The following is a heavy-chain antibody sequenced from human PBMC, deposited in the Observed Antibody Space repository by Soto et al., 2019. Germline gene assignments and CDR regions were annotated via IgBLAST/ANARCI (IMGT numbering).Heavy chain of an antibody. CDR2: ISYDGSYK. CDR3: GRDLATIFGGAY. CDR1: GFTFSSYG. Sequence: QVQLVESGGGVVQPGRSLRLSCAASGFTFSSYGMHWVRQAPGKGLEWVALISYDGSYKYYADSVQGRFTISRDNSKITLYLQMDSLYSGDTAVYYCGRDLATIFGGAYWGQGTLVTVSS. D-gene: IGHD3-3*01. V-gene: IGHV3-30*03. J-gene: IGHJ4*02.